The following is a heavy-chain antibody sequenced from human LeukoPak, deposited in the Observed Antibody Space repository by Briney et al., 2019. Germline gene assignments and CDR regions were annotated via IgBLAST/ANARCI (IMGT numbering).Heavy chain of an antibody. CDR3: AKDSRPTLYSSGWDDY. CDR2: ISWNSGSI. V-gene: IGHV3-9*01. D-gene: IGHD6-19*01. Sequence: GGSLRLSCAASGFTFEDYAMHWVRQAPGKGLEWVSGISWNSGSIDYADSVKGRFTISRDNAKNSLYLQMNSLRAEDTAFYYCAKDSRPTLYSSGWDDYWGQGTLVTVSS. CDR1: GFTFEDYA. J-gene: IGHJ4*02.